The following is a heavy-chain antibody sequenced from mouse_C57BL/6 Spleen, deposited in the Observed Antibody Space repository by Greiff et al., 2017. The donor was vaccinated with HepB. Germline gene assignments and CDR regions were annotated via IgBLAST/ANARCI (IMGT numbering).Heavy chain of an antibody. CDR2: IYPRSGNT. CDR3: ARRDYDGDWFAY. V-gene: IGHV1-81*01. CDR1: GYTFTSYG. J-gene: IGHJ3*01. D-gene: IGHD2-4*01. Sequence: QVQLKQSGAELARPGASVKLSCKASGYTFTSYGISWVKQRTGQGLEWIGEIYPRSGNTYYNEKFKGKATLTADKSSSTAYMELRSLTSEDSAVYFCARRDYDGDWFAYWGQGTLVTVSA.